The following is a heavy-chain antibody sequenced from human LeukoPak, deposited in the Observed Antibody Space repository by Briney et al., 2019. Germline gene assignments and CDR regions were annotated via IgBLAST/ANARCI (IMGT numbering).Heavy chain of an antibody. V-gene: IGHV4-61*01. Sequence: SETLSLTCSVSGYSISSGHYWSWIRQPPGKGLEWIGYIYYSGSTNYNPSLKSRVTISVDTSKNQFSLKLSSVTAADTAVYYCARGRGSGSYYSPLGYYYYYMDVWGKGTTVTVSS. CDR3: ARGRGSGSYYSPLGYYYYYMDV. D-gene: IGHD3-10*01. CDR1: GYSISSGHY. J-gene: IGHJ6*03. CDR2: IYYSGST.